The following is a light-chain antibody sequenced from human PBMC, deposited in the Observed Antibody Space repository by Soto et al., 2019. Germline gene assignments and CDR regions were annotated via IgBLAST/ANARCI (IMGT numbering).Light chain of an antibody. V-gene: IGKV3-20*01. CDR1: QSISSSY. Sequence: EIVLTQSPGTLSLSPGERATLSCRASQSISSSYLAWYQQTPGQAPRLLIYAASSRATDIPDRFSGSGSGTDFTLTISRLEPEDFAVYYCQLYGSSHMFSFGQGTKVDIK. J-gene: IGKJ2*01. CDR3: QLYGSSHMFS. CDR2: AAS.